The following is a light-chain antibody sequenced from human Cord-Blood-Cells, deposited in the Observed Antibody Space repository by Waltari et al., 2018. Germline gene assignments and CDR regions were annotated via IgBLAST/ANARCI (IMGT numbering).Light chain of an antibody. CDR1: SSDVGGYNY. Sequence: QSALTQPASVSGSPGQSITISCTGTSSDVGGYNYVSWYQQHPGQAPKLQIYDVSKRPSGVSNRFSGSKSGNTASLTISGLQAEDEADYYCSSYTSSSTLVFGGGTKLTVL. V-gene: IGLV2-14*01. CDR2: DVS. J-gene: IGLJ2*01. CDR3: SSYTSSSTLV.